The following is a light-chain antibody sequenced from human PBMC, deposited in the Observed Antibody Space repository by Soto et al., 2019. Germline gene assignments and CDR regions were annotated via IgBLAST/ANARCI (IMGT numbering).Light chain of an antibody. J-gene: IGKJ1*01. CDR3: QQYNTYSLT. Sequence: DVQMTQSPSTLSASVGDRVTITCRASQRISIWLAWYQQKPGKAPKLLIYKASSLESGVPSRFSGSGSGTEFTLTISSLQPDDFATYHCQQYNTYSLTFGQGTTVEIK. CDR1: QRISIW. V-gene: IGKV1-5*03. CDR2: KAS.